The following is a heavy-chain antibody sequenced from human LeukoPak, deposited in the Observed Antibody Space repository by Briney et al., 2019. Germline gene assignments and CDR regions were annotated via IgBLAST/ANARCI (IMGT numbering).Heavy chain of an antibody. J-gene: IGHJ6*02. CDR3: ARERNQLPPPAGMDV. CDR1: GYTFTSYY. CDR2: INPSGGST. Sequence: ASVKVSCKASGYTFTSYYMHWVRQAPGQGLEWMGIINPSGGSTSYAQKFQGGVTMTRDTSTRTVYMELSSLRSEDTAVYYCARERNQLPPPAGMDVWGQGTTVTVSS. D-gene: IGHD2-2*01. V-gene: IGHV1-46*01.